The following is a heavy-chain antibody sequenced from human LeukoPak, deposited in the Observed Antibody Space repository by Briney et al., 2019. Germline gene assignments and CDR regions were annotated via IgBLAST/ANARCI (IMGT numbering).Heavy chain of an antibody. CDR3: ARAQIAVPHAFDI. CDR2: INHSVST. J-gene: IGHJ3*02. CDR1: VGSFSGYY. V-gene: IGHV4-34*01. D-gene: IGHD6-19*01. Sequence: PSETLSLTCAVYVGSFSGYYWGWIRQPPGKGLEWVGEINHSVSTNYHPSLKSRVTISVDTSKNQFSLKLSSVTAADTAVYYCARAQIAVPHAFDIWGQGTMVTVSS.